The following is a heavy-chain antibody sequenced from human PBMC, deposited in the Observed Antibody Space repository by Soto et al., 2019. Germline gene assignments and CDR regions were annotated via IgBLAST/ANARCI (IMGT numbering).Heavy chain of an antibody. V-gene: IGHV1-69*13. Sequence: GASVKVSCKASGGTFSSCAISWVRQAPGQGLEWMGGIIPIFGTANYAQKFQGRVTITADESTSTAYMELSSLRSEDTAVYYCATDNSGWKNYYYYGMDVWGQGTTVTVSS. CDR2: IIPIFGTA. CDR3: ATDNSGWKNYYYYGMDV. CDR1: GGTFSSCA. J-gene: IGHJ6*02. D-gene: IGHD6-19*01.